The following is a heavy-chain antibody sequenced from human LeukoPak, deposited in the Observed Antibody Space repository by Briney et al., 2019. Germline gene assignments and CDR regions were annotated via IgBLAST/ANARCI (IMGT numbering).Heavy chain of an antibody. J-gene: IGHJ4*02. CDR3: ARDVGILRDFDY. Sequence: GGSLRLSCAASGFTVSSNYMSWVRQAPGKGLEWVSCITSSSYIYYADSVKGRFTISRDNAKNSLYLQMNSLRDEDTAVYYCARDVGILRDFDYWGQGTLVTVSS. CDR1: GFTVSSNY. V-gene: IGHV3-69-1*01. D-gene: IGHD7-27*01. CDR2: ITSSSYI.